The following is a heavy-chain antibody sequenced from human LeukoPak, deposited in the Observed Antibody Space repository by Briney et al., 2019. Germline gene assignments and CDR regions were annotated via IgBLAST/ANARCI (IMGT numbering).Heavy chain of an antibody. CDR3: VVTMVRGVIYFDY. V-gene: IGHV3-30*03. CDR2: ISYDGSNK. Sequence: GGSLRLSCAASGFTFSSYGMHWVRQAPGKGLEWVAVISYDGSNKYYADSVKGRFTISRDNSKNTLYLQMNSLRAEDTAVYYCVVTMVRGVIYFDYWGQGTLVTVSS. J-gene: IGHJ4*02. D-gene: IGHD3-10*01. CDR1: GFTFSSYG.